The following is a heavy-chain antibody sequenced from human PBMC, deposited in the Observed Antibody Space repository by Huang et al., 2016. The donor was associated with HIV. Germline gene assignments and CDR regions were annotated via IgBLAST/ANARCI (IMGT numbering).Heavy chain of an antibody. J-gene: IGHJ4*02. CDR3: ARRFSSSSGYFDY. CDR1: GYSFGSYW. V-gene: IGHV5-51*01. Sequence: VQLVQSGAEVKKPGESLKISCKGSGYSFGSYWIAWVRQMPGKGLEWMGIIFPDDSDTTYSPSFEGQVTSSADKSIGTAYLQWSSLKASDTAMYYCARRFSSSSGYFDYWGQGSLVTVSS. CDR2: IFPDDSDT. D-gene: IGHD6-6*01.